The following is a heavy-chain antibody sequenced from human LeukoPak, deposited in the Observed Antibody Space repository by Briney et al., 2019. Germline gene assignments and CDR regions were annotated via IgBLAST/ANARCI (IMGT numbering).Heavy chain of an antibody. D-gene: IGHD3-9*01. J-gene: IGHJ4*02. CDR1: GFTFSSYW. V-gene: IGHV3-74*01. CDR3: ARGDLIFNYDILTGYYPY. CDR2: INSDGSST. Sequence: GGSLRLSCAASGFTFSSYWMHWVRQAPGKGLVWVSRINSDGSSTSYADSVKGRFTISRDNAKNTRYLQMNSLRAEDTAVYYCARGDLIFNYDILTGYYPYWGQGTLVTVSS.